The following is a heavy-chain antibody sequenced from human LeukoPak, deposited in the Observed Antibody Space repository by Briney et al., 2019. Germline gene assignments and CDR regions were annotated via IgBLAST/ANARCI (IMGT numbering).Heavy chain of an antibody. Sequence: GGSLRLSCAASGFTFSSYWMSWVRQAPGKGLEWVANIKQDGSEKYYADSVKGRFTISRDNSKNTLFLQMNSLRAEDTAVYYCAREGGSSSGYYYYYYMDVWGKGTTVTVSS. CDR3: AREGGSSSGYYYYYYMDV. J-gene: IGHJ6*03. V-gene: IGHV3-7*01. D-gene: IGHD6-6*01. CDR2: IKQDGSEK. CDR1: GFTFSSYW.